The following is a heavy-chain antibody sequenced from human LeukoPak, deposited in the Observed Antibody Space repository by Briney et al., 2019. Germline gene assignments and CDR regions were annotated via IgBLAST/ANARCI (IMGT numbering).Heavy chain of an antibody. CDR1: GYTFTSFG. J-gene: IGHJ6*02. CDR3: ARIISSGYNYGMDV. CDR2: ISRDNGNT. V-gene: IGHV1-18*01. D-gene: IGHD3-22*01. Sequence: ASVKVSCKAFGYTFTSFGISWVRQAPGQGPEWMGWISRDNGNTNYAQNLKGRVTMTTETSTSTAYMELRSLRSDDTAVYYCARIISSGYNYGMDVWGQGTTVTVSS.